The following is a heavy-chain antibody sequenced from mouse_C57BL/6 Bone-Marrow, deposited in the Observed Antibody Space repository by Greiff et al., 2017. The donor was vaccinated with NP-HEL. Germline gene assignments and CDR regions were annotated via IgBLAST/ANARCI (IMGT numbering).Heavy chain of an antibody. CDR2: IWSGGST. CDR1: GFSLTSYG. D-gene: IGHD1-1*02. J-gene: IGHJ4*01. CDR3: ARGRWAPYAMDY. Sequence: VKLQESGPGLVQPSQRLSITCTVSGFSLTSYGVHWVRQSPGKGLEWLGVIWSGGSTDYNAAFISRLSISKDNSKSQVFFKMNSLQADDTAIYYCARGRWAPYAMDYWGQGTSVTVSS. V-gene: IGHV2-2*01.